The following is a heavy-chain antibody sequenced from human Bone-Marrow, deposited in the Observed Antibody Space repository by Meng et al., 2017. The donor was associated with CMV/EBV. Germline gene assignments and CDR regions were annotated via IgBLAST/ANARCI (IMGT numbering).Heavy chain of an antibody. D-gene: IGHD4-23*01. CDR2: IIPIFGTA. Sequence: SVKVSCKASGGTFSSYYISWVRLAPGQGLEWMGGIIPIFGTANYAQHFQGRVTITTDASTGTTYLELSSLRSEDTAVYYCARGHYGGNPWGAPFDYWGQGTLVTVYS. J-gene: IGHJ4*02. CDR1: GGTFSSYY. V-gene: IGHV1-69*05. CDR3: ARGHYGGNPWGAPFDY.